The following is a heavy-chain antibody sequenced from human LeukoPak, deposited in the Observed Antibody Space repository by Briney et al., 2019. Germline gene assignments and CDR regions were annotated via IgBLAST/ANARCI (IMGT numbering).Heavy chain of an antibody. CDR1: GFTFSNYA. J-gene: IGHJ4*02. V-gene: IGHV3-74*01. D-gene: IGHD1-26*01. CDR3: ARAQMGAPTDY. CDR2: ISSDGSSI. Sequence: GGSLRLSCAASGFTFSNYAMYWVRQAPGKGLVWVSRISSDGSSIIYADSVKSRFTISRDIAKNTLYLQMNSLRAEDTAVYYCARAQMGAPTDYWGQGTLVTVSS.